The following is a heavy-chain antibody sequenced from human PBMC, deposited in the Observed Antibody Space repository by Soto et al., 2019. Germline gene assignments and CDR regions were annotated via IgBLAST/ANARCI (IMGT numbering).Heavy chain of an antibody. CDR1: GYSFTSYW. Sequence: GESLKISCKGSGYSFTSYWIGWVRQMPGKGLEWMGIIYPGDSDTRYSPSFQGRVTISADKSISTAYLQWSSLKASDTAMYYCARTQGYYDSSGPDAFDIWGQGTMVTVSS. CDR3: ARTQGYYDSSGPDAFDI. V-gene: IGHV5-51*01. D-gene: IGHD3-22*01. CDR2: IYPGDSDT. J-gene: IGHJ3*02.